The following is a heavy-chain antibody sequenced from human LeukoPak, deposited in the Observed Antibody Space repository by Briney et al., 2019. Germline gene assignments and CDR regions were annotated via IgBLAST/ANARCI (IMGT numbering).Heavy chain of an antibody. D-gene: IGHD4-17*01. CDR3: ARGDYGDYSYYYGMDV. CDR2: INPNSGGT. Sequence: GASVKVSCKASGYTFTGYYMHWVRQAPGQGLEWMGWINPNSGGTNYAQKFQGRVTMTRDTSISTAYMELSRLRSDDTAVYYCARGDYGDYSYYYGMDVWGQGTTATVSS. V-gene: IGHV1-2*02. CDR1: GYTFTGYY. J-gene: IGHJ6*02.